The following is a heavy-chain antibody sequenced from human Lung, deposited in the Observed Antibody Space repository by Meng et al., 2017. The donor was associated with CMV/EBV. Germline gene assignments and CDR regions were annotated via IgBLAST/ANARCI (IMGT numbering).Heavy chain of an antibody. CDR1: GLSVMTNY. J-gene: IGHJ4*02. Sequence: SCAVSGLSVMTNYMSWVRQAPGKGLEWVSVIYSGGTTIYADSVKGRFTFSRDSSKNTLYLQMNHLRPEDTAVYYCLGGHVAAAVPFDYWRQGTLVTVSS. D-gene: IGHD6-19*01. V-gene: IGHV3-66*02. CDR2: IYSGGTT. CDR3: LGGHVAAAVPFDY.